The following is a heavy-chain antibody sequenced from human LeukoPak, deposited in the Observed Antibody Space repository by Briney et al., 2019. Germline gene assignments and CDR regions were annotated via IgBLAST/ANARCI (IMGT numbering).Heavy chain of an antibody. D-gene: IGHD1-26*01. Sequence: KPSETLSLTCTVSGGSISSSSYYWGWIRQPPGKGLEWIGSIYYSGSTYYNPSLKSRVTISVDTSKNQFSLKLSSVTAADTAVYYCARDPVGAIHVGYWGQGTLVTVSS. CDR3: ARDPVGAIHVGY. CDR1: GGSISSSSYY. J-gene: IGHJ4*02. V-gene: IGHV4-39*07. CDR2: IYYSGST.